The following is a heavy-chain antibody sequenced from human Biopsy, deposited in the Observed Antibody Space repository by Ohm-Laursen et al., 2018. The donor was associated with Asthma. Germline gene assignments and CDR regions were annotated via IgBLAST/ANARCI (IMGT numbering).Heavy chain of an antibody. Sequence: SLRLSCSASGFTFSSYWMSWVRQVPGQGLEGVANIKHDGSEKNHVDSLKGRFTISRDNAKNLLFLQMNSLRAEDTAVYYCARTFHFWSPYHAEHYQLWGQGTLVTVSS. D-gene: IGHD3-3*01. J-gene: IGHJ1*01. CDR1: GFTFSSYW. CDR2: IKHDGSEK. V-gene: IGHV3-7*01. CDR3: ARTFHFWSPYHAEHYQL.